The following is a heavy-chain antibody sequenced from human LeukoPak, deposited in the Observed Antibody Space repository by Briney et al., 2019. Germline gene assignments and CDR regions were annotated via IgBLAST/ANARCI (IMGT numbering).Heavy chain of an antibody. CDR1: GYTFTSYG. J-gene: IGHJ1*01. Sequence: GASVKVSCKTSGYTFTSYGMHWVRQAPGQGLEWMGWTNAGNGNTKYSQKFQGRVTITRDTSASTAYMELSSLRSEDTAVYYCARVPLYDSSGYYYPHWGQGILVTVSS. V-gene: IGHV1-3*01. D-gene: IGHD3-22*01. CDR3: ARVPLYDSSGYYYPH. CDR2: TNAGNGNT.